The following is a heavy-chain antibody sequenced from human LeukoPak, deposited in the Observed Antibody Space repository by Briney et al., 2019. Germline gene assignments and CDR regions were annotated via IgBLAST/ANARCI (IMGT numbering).Heavy chain of an antibody. V-gene: IGHV3-23*01. Sequence: PGGSLRLSCAASGFTFSSYAMSWVRQAPGKGLEWVSAISGSGGSTYYADSVKGRFTISRDNSKNTLYLQMNSLRAEDTAVYYCAKDGIAVGRGSGDYWGQGTLVTVSS. J-gene: IGHJ4*02. CDR2: ISGSGGST. CDR1: GFTFSSYA. CDR3: AKDGIAVGRGSGDY. D-gene: IGHD6-19*01.